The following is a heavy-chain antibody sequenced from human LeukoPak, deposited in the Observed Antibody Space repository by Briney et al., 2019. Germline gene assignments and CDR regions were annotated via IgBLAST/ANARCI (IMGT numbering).Heavy chain of an antibody. CDR2: IDGSSSHI. CDR1: GFSFSSYA. V-gene: IGHV3-21*01. CDR3: AKERGISYTYEFDY. J-gene: IGHJ4*02. Sequence: PGGSLRLSCAASGFSFSSYAMNWVRQAPGKGLEWVSSIDGSSSHIYYADSVKGRFTISRDNTKSSLYLQMNSLRVEDMAVYYCAKERGISYTYEFDYWGQGALVTVSS. D-gene: IGHD3-16*01.